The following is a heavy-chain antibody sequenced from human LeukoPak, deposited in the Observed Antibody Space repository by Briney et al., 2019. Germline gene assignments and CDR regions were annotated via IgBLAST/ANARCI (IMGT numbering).Heavy chain of an antibody. V-gene: IGHV3-48*01. D-gene: IGHD4-11*01. CDR1: GFTFSSYS. J-gene: IGHJ4*02. Sequence: PGGSLRLSCAVSGFTFSSYSMNWVRQAPGKGLEWVSYISSISSTIYYADSVKGRFTISRDNAKNSLYLQMNSLRAEDTAVYYCASRRDYSNLYYFDYWGQGTLVTVSS. CDR2: ISSISSTI. CDR3: ASRRDYSNLYYFDY.